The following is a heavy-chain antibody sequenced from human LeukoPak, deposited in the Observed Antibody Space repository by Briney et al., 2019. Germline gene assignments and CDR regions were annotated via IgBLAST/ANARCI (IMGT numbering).Heavy chain of an antibody. CDR2: IYYSGST. J-gene: IGHJ4*02. CDR3: ARHLGVIVGATAFDC. CDR1: GGSISSYY. Sequence: KPSETLSLTCTVSGGSISSYYWSWIRQPPGKGLEWIGYIYYSGSTNFNPSLKSRVTISVDTSKNQFSLKLSSVTAADTAVYYCARHLGVIVGATAFDCWGQGTLVTVSS. V-gene: IGHV4-59*08. D-gene: IGHD1-26*01.